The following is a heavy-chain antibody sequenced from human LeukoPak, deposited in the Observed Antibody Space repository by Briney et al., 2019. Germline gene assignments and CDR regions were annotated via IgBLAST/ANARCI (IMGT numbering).Heavy chain of an antibody. D-gene: IGHD6-13*01. CDR2: IKNDGAVK. J-gene: IGHJ4*02. Sequence: GGSLRLSCAASGFTFRNYWMSWVRQAPGKGLEWVANIKNDGAVKNYVDSVKGRFTISRDNAKNSLYLQMNSLRAEDTAVYYCAKDSYSKGDFWGQGVLVTVSS. CDR1: GFTFRNYW. CDR3: AKDSYSKGDF. V-gene: IGHV3-7*01.